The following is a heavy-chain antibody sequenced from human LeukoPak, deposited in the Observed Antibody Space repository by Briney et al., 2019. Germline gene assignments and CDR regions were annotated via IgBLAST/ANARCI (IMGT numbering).Heavy chain of an antibody. V-gene: IGHV3-23*01. CDR1: GFTFSSYA. CDR2: ISGSGGST. CDR3: AKVSPMIVVNYYFDY. D-gene: IGHD3-22*01. Sequence: GGSLRLSCAASGFTFSSYAMSWVRQAPGKGLEWVSAISGSGGSTYYADSVKGGFTISRDNSKKTLYLQMNSLRAEDTAVYYCAKVSPMIVVNYYFDYWGQGTLVTVSS. J-gene: IGHJ4*02.